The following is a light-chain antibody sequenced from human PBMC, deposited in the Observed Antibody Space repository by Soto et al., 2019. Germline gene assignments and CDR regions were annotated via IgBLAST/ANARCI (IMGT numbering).Light chain of an antibody. CDR1: QSVSTY. CDR2: DAS. V-gene: IGKV3-11*01. Sequence: EIVLTQSPATLSLSPGESATLSCRASQSVSTYLAWYQQKPGQAPRLLIYDASTRATGIPARFSGSGSGTDFTLTIRGLEPEDFAVYYCQQRINWPPATFGPGTKVDIK. CDR3: QQRINWPPAT. J-gene: IGKJ3*01.